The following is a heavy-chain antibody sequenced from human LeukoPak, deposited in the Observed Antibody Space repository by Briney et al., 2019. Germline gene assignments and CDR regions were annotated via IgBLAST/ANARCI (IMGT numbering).Heavy chain of an antibody. V-gene: IGHV4-30-2*01. Sequence: SETLSLTCAVSGGSISSGGYSWSWIRQPPGKGLEWIGYIYHSGSTYHNPSLKSRVTISVDRSKNQFSLKLSSVTAADTAVYYCASTSSGYYPFDYWGQGTLVTVSS. CDR2: IYHSGST. CDR1: GGSISSGGYS. CDR3: ASTSSGYYPFDY. J-gene: IGHJ4*02. D-gene: IGHD3-22*01.